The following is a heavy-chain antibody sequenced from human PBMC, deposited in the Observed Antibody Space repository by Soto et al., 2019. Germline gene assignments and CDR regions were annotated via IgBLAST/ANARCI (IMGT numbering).Heavy chain of an antibody. J-gene: IGHJ5*02. CDR1: GFTFSDHE. D-gene: IGHD3-10*01. V-gene: IGHV3-48*03. CDR3: ARTGPTRGVFDP. CDR2: ISSSGSTI. Sequence: EVQLVESGGGFVQPGGSLRLSCAASGFTFSDHEMKWVRQAPGKGLEWVSYISSSGSTIYYADSVRGRFTISRDNAKNSLFLQMNSLRAEDTAVYYCARTGPTRGVFDPWGQGTLVTVSS.